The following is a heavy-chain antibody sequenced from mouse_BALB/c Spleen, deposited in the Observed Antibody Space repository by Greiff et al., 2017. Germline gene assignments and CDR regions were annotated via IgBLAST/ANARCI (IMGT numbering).Heavy chain of an antibody. J-gene: IGHJ4*01. Sequence: EVKLVESGPELVKPGASVKISCKASGYSFTGYFMNWVKQSHGKSLEWIGRINPYNGDTFYNQKFKGKATLTVDKSSSTAHMELLSLTSEDSAVYYCGRGDYAYLRDAMDYWGQGTSVTVSS. CDR1: GYSFTGYF. D-gene: IGHD5-5*01. V-gene: IGHV1-37*01. CDR2: INPYNGDT. CDR3: GRGDYAYLRDAMDY.